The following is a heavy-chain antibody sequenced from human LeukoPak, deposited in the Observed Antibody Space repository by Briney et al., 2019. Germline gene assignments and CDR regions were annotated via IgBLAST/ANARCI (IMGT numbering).Heavy chain of an antibody. Sequence: GGSLRLSCAASGFTFSSYSMNWVRQAPGKGLEWVSSISSSSSYIYYADSVKDRFTISRDNAKNSLYLQMNSLRAEDTAVYYCARGGRDYGFLFVYWGQGTLVTVSS. CDR3: ARGGRDYGFLFVY. CDR1: GFTFSSYS. D-gene: IGHD4-17*01. J-gene: IGHJ4*02. CDR2: ISSSSSYI. V-gene: IGHV3-21*01.